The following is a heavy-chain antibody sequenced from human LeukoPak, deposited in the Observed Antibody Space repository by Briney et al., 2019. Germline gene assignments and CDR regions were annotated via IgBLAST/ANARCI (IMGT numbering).Heavy chain of an antibody. D-gene: IGHD2-2*01. CDR1: GFTFSSYA. CDR2: IWYDGSNK. Sequence: SGGSLRLSCAASGFTFSSYAMHWVRQAPGKGLEWVAVIWYDGSNKYYADSVKGRFTISRDNSKNTLYLQMNSLRAEDTAVYYCARDGGYCSSTSCSYFDYWGQGTLVTVSS. J-gene: IGHJ4*02. V-gene: IGHV3-33*08. CDR3: ARDGGYCSSTSCSYFDY.